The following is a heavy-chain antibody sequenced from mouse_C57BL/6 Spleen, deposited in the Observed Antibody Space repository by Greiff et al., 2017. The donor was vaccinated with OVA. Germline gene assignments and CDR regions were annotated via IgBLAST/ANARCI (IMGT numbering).Heavy chain of an antibody. CDR3: ERSETAIVARGYWYFDV. V-gene: IGHV1-55*01. Sequence: VQLQQPGAELVKPGASVKMSCKASGYTFTSYWITWVKQRPGQGLEWIGDIYPGSGSTNYNEKFKSKATLTVDTSSSTDYMQRSSLTSEDSAVYYCERSETAIVARGYWYFDVWGTGTTVTVSS. CDR1: GYTFTSYW. CDR2: IYPGSGST. D-gene: IGHD1-1*01. J-gene: IGHJ1*03.